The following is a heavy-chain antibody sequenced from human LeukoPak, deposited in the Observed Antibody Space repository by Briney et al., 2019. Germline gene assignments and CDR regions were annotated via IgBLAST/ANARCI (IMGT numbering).Heavy chain of an antibody. Sequence: PGGSLRLSCAASGFTFSSYAMHWVRQAPGKGLEWVAVISYDGSNKYYADSVKGRFTISRDNSKNTLYLQMNSLRAEDTAVYYCARDHDYWGQGTLVTVPS. CDR3: ARDHDY. J-gene: IGHJ4*02. V-gene: IGHV3-30-3*01. CDR1: GFTFSSYA. CDR2: ISYDGSNK.